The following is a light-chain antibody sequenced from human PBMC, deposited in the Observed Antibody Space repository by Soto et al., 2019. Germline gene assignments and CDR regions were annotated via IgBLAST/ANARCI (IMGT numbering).Light chain of an antibody. CDR1: QDISNY. Sequence: DIQMTQSPSSLSASVGDRVTITCQASQDISNYLNWYQQKPGKAPKLLIYDASNLETGVPSRFSRSGSGTNFTFTISSLQPEDIATYYCQPYDNLWTFGQGTKVEIK. V-gene: IGKV1-33*01. CDR2: DAS. CDR3: QPYDNLWT. J-gene: IGKJ1*01.